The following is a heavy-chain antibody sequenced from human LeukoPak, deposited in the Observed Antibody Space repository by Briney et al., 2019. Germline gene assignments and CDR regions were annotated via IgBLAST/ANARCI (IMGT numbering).Heavy chain of an antibody. CDR1: GGSFSGYY. V-gene: IGHV4-34*01. CDR3: ARVRGDHGPHYYYYYYMDV. CDR2: INHSGST. Sequence: SETLSLTCAVYGGSFSGYYWSWIRQPPGKGLEWIGEINHSGSTNYNPSLKSRVTISVDTSKNQFSLKLSSVTAADTAVYYCARVRGDHGPHYYYYYYMDVWGKGTTVTVSS. J-gene: IGHJ6*03. D-gene: IGHD4-17*01.